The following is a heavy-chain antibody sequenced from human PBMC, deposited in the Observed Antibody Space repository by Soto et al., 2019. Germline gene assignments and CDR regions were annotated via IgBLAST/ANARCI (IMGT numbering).Heavy chain of an antibody. CDR2: ISAYNGNT. D-gene: IGHD2-2*01. V-gene: IGHV1-18*04. CDR1: GYTFTNYG. Sequence: RASVKVSCKASGYTFTNYGINWVRQAPGQGLEWMGWISAYNGNTNYAQKLQGRVTMTTDASSSTAYMELRNLTSDDTAVYYCSRTDCTSTTCALYYYYGVDAWGQGTTVTVSS. CDR3: SRTDCTSTTCALYYYYGVDA. J-gene: IGHJ6*02.